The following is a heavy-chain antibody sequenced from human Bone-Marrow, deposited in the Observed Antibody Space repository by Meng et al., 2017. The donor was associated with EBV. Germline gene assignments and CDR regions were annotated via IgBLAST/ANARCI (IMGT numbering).Heavy chain of an antibody. Sequence: QVRLQESGRGLVKRSGTLCPTCPVSGGSVSSTTWWNWVRQPPGKGLEWIGEIHHRGDTNYNPSLKSRVAISIDKSKNQFSLKLNSVTAADTAVYYCAERYSTMWGKWFDPWGQGTLVTVSS. D-gene: IGHD2-15*01. J-gene: IGHJ5*02. CDR3: AERYSTMWGKWFDP. CDR1: GGSVSSTTW. V-gene: IGHV4-4*02. CDR2: IHHRGDT.